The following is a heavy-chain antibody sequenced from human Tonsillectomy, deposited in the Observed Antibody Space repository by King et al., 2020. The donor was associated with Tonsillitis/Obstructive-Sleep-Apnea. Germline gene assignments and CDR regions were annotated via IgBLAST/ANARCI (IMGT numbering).Heavy chain of an antibody. J-gene: IGHJ4*02. CDR1: GFTFSSYA. CDR3: AKDGYDADRNDGIDY. Sequence: DVQLVESGGGLLQPGGSLRLSCAASGFTFSSYAMSWVRQAPGKGLEWVSVISGSGGSTYYADSVKGRFTISRDNSKNTLYLQMNSLRAEDTAVYYCAKDGYDADRNDGIDYWGQGTLVTVSS. D-gene: IGHD3-16*01. CDR2: ISGSGGST. V-gene: IGHV3-23*04.